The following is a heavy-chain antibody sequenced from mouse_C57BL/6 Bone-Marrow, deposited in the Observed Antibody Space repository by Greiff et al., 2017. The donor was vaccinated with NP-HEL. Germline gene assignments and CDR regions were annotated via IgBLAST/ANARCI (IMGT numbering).Heavy chain of an antibody. CDR3: ARYGYDGPYYYAMDY. CDR2: IWPGGGT. V-gene: IGHV2-9-1*01. J-gene: IGHJ4*01. CDR1: GFSLTSYS. D-gene: IGHD2-2*01. Sequence: VKLMESGPGLVAPSQCLSITCTVSGFSLTSYSISWVRQPPGKGLEWLGVIWPGGGTNYYSALISRLSISKDNSKNKVFLKMNRLQTDDTARDYGARYGYDGPYYYAMDYWGQGTSVTVSS.